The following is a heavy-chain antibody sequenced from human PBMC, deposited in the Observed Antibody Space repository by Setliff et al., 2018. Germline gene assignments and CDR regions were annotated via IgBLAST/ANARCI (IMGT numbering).Heavy chain of an antibody. J-gene: IGHJ5*02. CDR2: MNPTSGNT. Sequence: ASVKVSCKASGYTFTSYDINWVRQATGQGLEWMGWMNPTSGNTGYAQKFQGRVTMTRNTSISTAYMELSSLRSDDTAVYSCARSRLYGGWFDPWGQGTLVTVSS. CDR3: ARSRLYGGWFDP. CDR1: GYTFTSYD. D-gene: IGHD4-17*01. V-gene: IGHV1-8*01.